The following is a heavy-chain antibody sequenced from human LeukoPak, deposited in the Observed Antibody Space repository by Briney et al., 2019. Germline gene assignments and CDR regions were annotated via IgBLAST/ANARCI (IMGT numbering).Heavy chain of an antibody. J-gene: IGHJ6*03. CDR3: ARGSSVSYYYYYYMDV. CDR2: ISSSSSYI. CDR1: GFTFDDYG. Sequence: GGSLRLSCAASGFTFDDYGMNWVRQAPGKGLEWVSSISSSSSYIYYADSVKGRFTISRDNAKNSLYLQMNSLRAEDTAVYYCARGSSVSYYYYYYMDVWGKGTTVTISS. V-gene: IGHV3-21*01. D-gene: IGHD3-10*01.